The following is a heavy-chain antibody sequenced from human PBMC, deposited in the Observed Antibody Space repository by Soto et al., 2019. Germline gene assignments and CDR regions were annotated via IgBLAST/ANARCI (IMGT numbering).Heavy chain of an antibody. CDR1: GLFFSAYS. CDR3: ARGPDEFHPLSNYWFDP. J-gene: IGHJ5*02. V-gene: IGHV3-7*01. D-gene: IGHD1-1*01. CDR2: IKPDGSET. Sequence: AGSLSLSCAAYGLFFSAYSMRWVSQPPGKGMEWVASIKPDGSETYYFDSMKGRTTFYRDYAKNSLDLQTTRLRDDDTAVYYCARGPDEFHPLSNYWFDPWGHGTPVTVSS.